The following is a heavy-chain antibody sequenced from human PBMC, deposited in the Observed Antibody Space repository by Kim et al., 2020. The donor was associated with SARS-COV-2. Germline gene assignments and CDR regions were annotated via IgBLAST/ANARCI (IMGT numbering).Heavy chain of an antibody. CDR3: ARDERSDTYYEFWSFRAYYYYGMDV. D-gene: IGHD3-3*01. J-gene: IGHJ6*02. V-gene: IGHV3-11*01. Sequence: GGSLRLSCAASGFTFSDYYMSWIRQAPGKGLEWVSYISSSGSTIYYADSVKGRFTISRDNAKNSLYLQMNSLRAEDTAVYYCARDERSDTYYEFWSFRAYYYYGMDVWGQGTTVTVSS. CDR2: ISSSGSTI. CDR1: GFTFSDYY.